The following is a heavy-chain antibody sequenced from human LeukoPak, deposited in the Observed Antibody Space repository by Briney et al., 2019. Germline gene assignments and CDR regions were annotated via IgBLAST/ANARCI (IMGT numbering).Heavy chain of an antibody. V-gene: IGHV3-30*03. CDR1: GFTFSSYG. CDR3: ARDRSPAISGVIVPYYFDY. D-gene: IGHD3-16*02. Sequence: GGSLILSCAASGFTFSSYGMHWVRPAPGKGLEWVAVISYDGSNKYYADSVKGRFTISRDNSQNTLDLQMNSLRAEDTGVYYCARDRSPAISGVIVPYYFDYWGQGTLVTVSS. J-gene: IGHJ4*02. CDR2: ISYDGSNK.